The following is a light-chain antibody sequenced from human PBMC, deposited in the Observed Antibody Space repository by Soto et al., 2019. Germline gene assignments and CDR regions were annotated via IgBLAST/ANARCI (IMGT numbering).Light chain of an antibody. Sequence: DIQMTQSPSTLSASVGDRVTITCRASQSISSWLAWYQQKPGKAPKLLIYDASSLESGVPSRFSGSGSGTEFTLTISSLQPDGFATYYCQQYGTFGQGTKVEIK. CDR2: DAS. J-gene: IGKJ1*01. CDR1: QSISSW. V-gene: IGKV1-5*01. CDR3: QQYGT.